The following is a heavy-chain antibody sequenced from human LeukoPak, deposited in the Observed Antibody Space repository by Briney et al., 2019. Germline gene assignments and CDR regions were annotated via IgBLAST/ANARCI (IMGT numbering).Heavy chain of an antibody. D-gene: IGHD6-19*01. CDR3: ARDRSSGWYLTPGFDP. CDR1: GFTFSNYW. CDR2: IKQDGSEK. Sequence: GGSLRLSCAASGFTFSNYWMSWVRQAPGKGLEWVASIKQDGSEKYYVDSVKGRYTISRDNAKNSLYLQINSLRAEDTAVYYCARDRSSGWYLTPGFDPWGQGTLVTVSS. V-gene: IGHV3-7*04. J-gene: IGHJ5*02.